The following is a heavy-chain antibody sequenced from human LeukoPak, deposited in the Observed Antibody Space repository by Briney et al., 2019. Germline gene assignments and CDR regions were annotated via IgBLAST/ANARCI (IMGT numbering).Heavy chain of an antibody. V-gene: IGHV3-33*08. J-gene: IGHJ4*02. D-gene: IGHD6-6*01. CDR2: IWYDGSNK. CDR3: ARAVDSSSSNIDY. Sequence: PGGSLRLSCAASGFTVSDTYMSWVRQAPGKGLEWVAVIWYDGSNKYYADSVKGRFTISRDNSKNTLYLQMNSLRAEDTAVYYCARAVDSSSSNIDYWGQGTLVTVSS. CDR1: GFTVSDTY.